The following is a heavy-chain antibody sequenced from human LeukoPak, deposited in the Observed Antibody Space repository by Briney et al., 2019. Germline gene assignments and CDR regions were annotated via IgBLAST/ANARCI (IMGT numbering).Heavy chain of an antibody. CDR2: INPSGGST. Sequence: ASVKVSCKASGYTFTSYYMHWVRQAPGQGLDWMGIINPSGGSTRYAQKFQGRVTMTRDTSTSTVYMELSSLRSEDTAVYYCARVMVRGVMIDAFDIWGQGTMVTVSS. V-gene: IGHV1-46*01. D-gene: IGHD3-10*01. CDR3: ARVMVRGVMIDAFDI. J-gene: IGHJ3*02. CDR1: GYTFTSYY.